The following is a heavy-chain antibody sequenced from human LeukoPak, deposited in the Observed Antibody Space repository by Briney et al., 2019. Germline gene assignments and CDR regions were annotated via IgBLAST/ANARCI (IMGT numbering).Heavy chain of an antibody. CDR2: ISAYNGNT. J-gene: IGHJ6*02. V-gene: IGHV1-18*04. CDR1: GYTVTAYN. CDR3: ARGVTMDV. Sequence: ASVKVSCESSGYTVTAYNIHWLRQAPGQGLEWMGWISAYNGNTNYAQKLQGRVTMTTDTSTSTAYMELRSLRSEDAAVYYCARGVTMDVWGQGTTVTVSS.